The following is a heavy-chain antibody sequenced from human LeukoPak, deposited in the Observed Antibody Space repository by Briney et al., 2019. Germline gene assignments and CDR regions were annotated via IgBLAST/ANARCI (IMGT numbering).Heavy chain of an antibody. CDR1: GFTFGNSW. CDR2: IKQDGSDT. Sequence: GGSLRLSCADSGFTFGNSWMNWFRQAPGKGLEWVAHIKQDGSDTYVDSVKGRFTISRDIAKTSLFLHMNSLTTEDSAVYYCAREHSSHFTWGQGTLVTVSS. D-gene: IGHD3-3*02. J-gene: IGHJ4*02. CDR3: AREHSSHFT. V-gene: IGHV3-7*01.